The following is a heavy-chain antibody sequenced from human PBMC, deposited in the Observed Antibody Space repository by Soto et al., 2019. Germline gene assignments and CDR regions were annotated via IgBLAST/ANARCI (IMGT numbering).Heavy chain of an antibody. Sequence: QVQLVESGGGVVQPGRSLRLSCAASGFTFSSYGMHWVRQAPGKGLEWVAVISYDGSNKYYADSVKGRFPISRDNSKNTLYLQMNSLRAEDTAVYYCAKIEGYSDLWGRGTLVTVSS. V-gene: IGHV3-30*18. CDR3: AKIEGYSDL. CDR1: GFTFSSYG. CDR2: ISYDGSNK. J-gene: IGHJ2*01.